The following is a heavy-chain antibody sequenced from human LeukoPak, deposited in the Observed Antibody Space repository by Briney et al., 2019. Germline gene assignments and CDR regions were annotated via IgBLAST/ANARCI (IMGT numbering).Heavy chain of an antibody. CDR2: VREDGAEK. Sequence: GGSLRLSCTASGFIFNKYWMSWVRQAPGKGLEWVATVREDGAEKYYVDSVKSRFTISRDNAKTSLYLQMNSLRAEDTAVYYCARDLSGVTGYTYGRGIDYWGQGTLVTVSS. CDR3: ARDLSGVTGYTYGRGIDY. D-gene: IGHD5-18*01. V-gene: IGHV3-7*01. CDR1: GFIFNKYW. J-gene: IGHJ4*02.